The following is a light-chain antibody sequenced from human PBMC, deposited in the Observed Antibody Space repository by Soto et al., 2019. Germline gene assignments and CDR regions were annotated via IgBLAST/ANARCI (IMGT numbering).Light chain of an antibody. CDR2: GAS. Sequence: EIVLTQSPGTLSLSPGERATLSCRASQSISSSYLAWYQQKPGQAPGLLIFGASSRATGIPDRFSGSGSGTDFTLTISRLEPEDFAVYFCQQYGRSSYTFGQGTKLEIK. CDR3: QQYGRSSYT. J-gene: IGKJ2*01. V-gene: IGKV3-20*01. CDR1: QSISSSY.